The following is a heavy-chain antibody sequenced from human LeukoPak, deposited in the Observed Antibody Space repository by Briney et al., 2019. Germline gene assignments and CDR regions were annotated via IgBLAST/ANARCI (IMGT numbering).Heavy chain of an antibody. CDR1: GGSISSSNW. CDR2: IYHSGST. V-gene: IGHV4-4*02. CDR3: ASRDRLRGVISAFDI. Sequence: SETLSLTCAVSGGSISSSNWRRWVRQPPGKGLEWIGEIYHSGSTNYNPSLKSRVTISVDKSKNQFSLKLISVTAAGTAVYYCASRDRLRGVISAFDIWGQGTMVTVSS. D-gene: IGHD3-10*01. J-gene: IGHJ3*02.